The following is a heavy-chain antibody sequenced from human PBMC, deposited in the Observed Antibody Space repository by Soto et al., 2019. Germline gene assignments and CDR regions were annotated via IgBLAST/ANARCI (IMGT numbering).Heavy chain of an antibody. CDR2: VHSGGTRT. V-gene: IGHV3-74*01. J-gene: IGHJ3*01. D-gene: IGHD3-10*01. CDR3: ARGDRGGFDL. Sequence: EVQLVESGGGLVQPGESLRLSCAASGFTFDYYWMHWVRQAPGKWLVWVSRVHSGGTRTTYADSVKGRFTISRDNARNTVSLQMSSLRAEDTAIYYCARGDRGGFDLWGHGTMVTVSS. CDR1: GFTFDYYW.